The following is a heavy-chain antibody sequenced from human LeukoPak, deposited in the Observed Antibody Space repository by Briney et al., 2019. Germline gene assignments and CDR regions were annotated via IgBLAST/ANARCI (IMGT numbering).Heavy chain of an antibody. J-gene: IGHJ6*02. D-gene: IGHD2-2*01. CDR1: VYTFTSYY. CDR3: ARVRCSSTSCYQGGYYYYYYGMDV. V-gene: IGHV1-46*01. CDR2: INPSGGST. Sequence: GASVKVSCKASVYTFTSYYMHWVRQAPGQGLEWIGIINPSGGSTSYAQKFQGRVTMTRDTSTSTVYMELSSLRSEDTAVYYCARVRCSSTSCYQGGYYYYYYGMDVWGQGTTVTVSS.